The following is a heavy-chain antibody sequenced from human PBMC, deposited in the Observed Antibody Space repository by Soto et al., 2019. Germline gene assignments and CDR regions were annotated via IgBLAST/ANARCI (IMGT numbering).Heavy chain of an antibody. CDR2: ISGYSGNA. Sequence: QVQVMQSGAEVKKPGDSVKVSCKTSGYIFSDYGINWVRQAPGQGLEWMGWISGYSGNANLAQKFQGRVTMTTDKSTRTAYMELRRLRSDDTAVYYCAKRTSGTTWEESDYWGKGTLVTVSS. J-gene: IGHJ4*02. V-gene: IGHV1-18*04. CDR3: AKRTSGTTWEESDY. D-gene: IGHD4-17*01. CDR1: GYIFSDYG.